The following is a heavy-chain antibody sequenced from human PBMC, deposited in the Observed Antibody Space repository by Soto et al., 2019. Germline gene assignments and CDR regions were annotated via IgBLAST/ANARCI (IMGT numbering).Heavy chain of an antibody. CDR3: ARDHWNCGADCYSVPKYYWYFDL. CDR2: VNPSGGNA. D-gene: IGHD2-21*02. V-gene: IGHV1-46*01. CDR1: GYTFTNYY. J-gene: IGHJ2*01. Sequence: QVQLVQSGAEVRKPGASVKVSCKASGYTFTNYYLHWVRQAPGQGLEWMGIVNPSGGNAKYAQLFQGRVTMTRDTSTNTVYMELSSLRSEDTAVYYCARDHWNCGADCYSVPKYYWYFDLWGRGTLVTVSS.